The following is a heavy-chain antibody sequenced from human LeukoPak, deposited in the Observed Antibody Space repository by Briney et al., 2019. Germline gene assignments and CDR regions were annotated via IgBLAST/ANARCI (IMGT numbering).Heavy chain of an antibody. CDR1: GDSINNNY. D-gene: IGHD1-14*01. V-gene: IGHV4-59*01. Sequence: SETLSLTCAVSGDSINNNYWTWVRQPPGKGLVWIGYIYSNGNNNYNPSLKGRVTMSIETSKNQFSLQLPSVTAADTAVYYCASGTFDGPLYGTYWYFHVWGRGTLVTVSS. CDR2: IYSNGNN. J-gene: IGHJ2*01. CDR3: ASGTFDGPLYGTYWYFHV.